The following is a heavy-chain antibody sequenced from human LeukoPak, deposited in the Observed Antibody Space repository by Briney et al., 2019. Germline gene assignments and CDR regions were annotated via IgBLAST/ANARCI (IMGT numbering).Heavy chain of an antibody. J-gene: IGHJ4*02. D-gene: IGHD2-15*01. Sequence: GGPLRLSCAASGFTFTNNAITWVRQAPGKALEWVSTVSGSGDSTYYADSVKGRFSISRDNSKNTLYLQMNSERAEDTAVYYCARDRWRSGGSGGGDYWGQGTLVTVSS. CDR1: GFTFTNNA. V-gene: IGHV3-23*01. CDR2: VSGSGDST. CDR3: ARDRWRSGGSGGGDY.